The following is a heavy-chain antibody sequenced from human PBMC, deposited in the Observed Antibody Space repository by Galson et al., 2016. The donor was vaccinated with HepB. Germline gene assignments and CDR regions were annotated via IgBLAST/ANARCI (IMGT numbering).Heavy chain of an antibody. CDR3: VGDYRYSDWTGGLDL. D-gene: IGHD3-9*01. CDR2: IYHTGRT. V-gene: IGHV4-59*11. J-gene: IGHJ5*02. CDR1: GGFISSHY. Sequence: SETLSLTCTVSGGFISSHYWTWIRQFPGRGLEWIAFIYHTGRTDYNPSLKSRVTISVDTSKSQFSLKVTSVTTADMATYYFVGDYRYSDWTGGLDLWGQGTLVTVSS.